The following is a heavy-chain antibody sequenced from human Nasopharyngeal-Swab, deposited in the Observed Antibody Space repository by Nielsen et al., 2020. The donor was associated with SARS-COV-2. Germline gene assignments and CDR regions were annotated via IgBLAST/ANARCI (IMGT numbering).Heavy chain of an antibody. D-gene: IGHD1-26*01. J-gene: IGHJ3*02. CDR1: GFTFSGSA. CDR2: IRSKANSYAT. CDR3: AKDQPRWDDAFDI. V-gene: IGHV3-73*01. Sequence: GESLKISCAASGFTFSGSAMHWVRQASGKGLEWVGRIRSKANSYATAYAASVKGRFTISRDDSKNTAYLQMNSLKTEDTAVYYCAKDQPRWDDAFDIWGQGTMVTVSS.